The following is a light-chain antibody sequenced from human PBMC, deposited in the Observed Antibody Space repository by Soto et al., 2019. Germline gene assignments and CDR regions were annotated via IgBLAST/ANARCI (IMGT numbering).Light chain of an antibody. J-gene: IGKJ5*01. V-gene: IGKV3-11*01. CDR3: QQHSNWPPIT. CDR1: QSVSSY. Sequence: EIVLTQSPAPLSLSPGERATLSCRASQSVSSYLAWYQQKPGQAPRLLIYDASNRATGIPARFSGSGSGTDFTLTISSLEPEDFAVYYCQQHSNWPPITFGQGTRLEIK. CDR2: DAS.